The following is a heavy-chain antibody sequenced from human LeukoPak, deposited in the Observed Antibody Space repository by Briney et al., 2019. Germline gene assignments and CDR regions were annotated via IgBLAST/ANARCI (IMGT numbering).Heavy chain of an antibody. CDR1: GFAFSSYW. CDR3: ATYVPAAGSRTYFQH. CDR2: IKQDGSEK. D-gene: IGHD6-13*01. Sequence: GGSLRLSCAASGFAFSSYWMSWVRQAPGKGLEWVANIKQDGSEKYYVDSVKGRFTISRDNAKNSLYLQMNSLRVEDTAVYYCATYVPAAGSRTYFQHWGQGTLVTVSS. V-gene: IGHV3-7*02. J-gene: IGHJ1*01.